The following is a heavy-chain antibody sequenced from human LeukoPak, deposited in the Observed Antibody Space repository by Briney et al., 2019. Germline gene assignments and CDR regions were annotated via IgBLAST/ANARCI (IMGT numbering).Heavy chain of an antibody. CDR3: ARDWSGYGSFDY. V-gene: IGHV4-31*03. J-gene: IGHJ4*02. CDR1: GGSVTGGGYY. Sequence: PSETLSLTCSVSGGSVTGGGYYWSWIRQHPGEGLEWIGNIYFSGSTNYNPSLKSRLTISVDMSNNQFSLKLSSVTAADTALYYCARDWSGYGSFDYWGRGTLVTVSS. CDR2: IYFSGST. D-gene: IGHD3-3*01.